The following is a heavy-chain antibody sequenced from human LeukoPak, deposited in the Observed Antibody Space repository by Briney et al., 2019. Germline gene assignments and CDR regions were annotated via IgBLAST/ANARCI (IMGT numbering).Heavy chain of an antibody. D-gene: IGHD3-10*01. V-gene: IGHV4-34*01. Sequence: SETLSLTGAVDGGSFSGYYWSWSRPPPRKGLEWIGGITHSGSTNSNPSPKRLVTISVYTSTNQFSLTLSSVTAADTAVYYCARRVERLLWFRELPIQFENWGQGTLVTVSS. CDR2: ITHSGST. CDR1: GGSFSGYY. J-gene: IGHJ4*02. CDR3: ARRVERLLWFRELPIQFEN.